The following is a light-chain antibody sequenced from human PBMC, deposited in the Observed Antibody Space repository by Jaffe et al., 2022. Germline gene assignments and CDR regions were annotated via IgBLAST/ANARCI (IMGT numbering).Light chain of an antibody. CDR3: SSYAGSNNFDVV. Sequence: QSALTQPPSASGSPGQSVTISCTGTSSDVGGYNYVSWYQQHLGKAPKLMIYEVSKRPSGVPDRFSGSKSGNTASLTVSGLQAEDEADYYCSSYAGSNNFDVVFGGGTKLTVL. CDR2: EVS. CDR1: SSDVGGYNY. V-gene: IGLV2-8*01. J-gene: IGLJ2*01.